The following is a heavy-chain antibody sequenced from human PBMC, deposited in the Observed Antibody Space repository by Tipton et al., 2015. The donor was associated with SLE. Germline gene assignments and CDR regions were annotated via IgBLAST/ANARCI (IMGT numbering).Heavy chain of an antibody. Sequence: SLRLSCAASGFSFADYAMHLVRQAPGKGREWVAGIGWDSAYIAYEDSVEGRFTISRDNAKKSLYLQMDSLRPDDTAFYYCVRVGTPDYYMDVWGKGTRVTVSS. CDR1: GFSFADYA. V-gene: IGHV3-9*01. CDR3: VRVGTPDYYMDV. J-gene: IGHJ6*03. CDR2: IGWDSAYI. D-gene: IGHD7-27*01.